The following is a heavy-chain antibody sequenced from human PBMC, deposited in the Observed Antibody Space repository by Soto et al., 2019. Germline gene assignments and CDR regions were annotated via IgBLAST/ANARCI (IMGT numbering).Heavy chain of an antibody. J-gene: IGHJ4*02. Sequence: PGGSLRLSCAASGFTFSSYAMSWVRQAPGKGLEWVSAISGSGGSTYYADSVKGRFTISRDNSKNTLYLQMNSLRAEDTAVYYCAKDQMDSSGWYGGYFDYWGQGTLVTVSS. CDR2: ISGSGGST. CDR3: AKDQMDSSGWYGGYFDY. D-gene: IGHD6-19*01. V-gene: IGHV3-23*01. CDR1: GFTFSSYA.